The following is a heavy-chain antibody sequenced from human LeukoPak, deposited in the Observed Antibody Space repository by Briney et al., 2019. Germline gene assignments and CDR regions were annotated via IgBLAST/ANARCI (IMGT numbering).Heavy chain of an antibody. V-gene: IGHV1-18*01. D-gene: IGHD6-13*01. Sequence: GASVKVSCKASGYTFTNFGITWVRQAPGQGLEWMGWISTYNGNTDYAQKVQGRVTMTTDTSTSTAYMDLRSLRSDDTAMYYCAGNSQRPGYSSSYEDYWGQGTLVTVSS. CDR1: GYTFTNFG. J-gene: IGHJ4*02. CDR3: AGNSQRPGYSSSYEDY. CDR2: ISTYNGNT.